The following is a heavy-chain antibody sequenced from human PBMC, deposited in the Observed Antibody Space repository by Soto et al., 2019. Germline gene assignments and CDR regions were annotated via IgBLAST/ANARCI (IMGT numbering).Heavy chain of an antibody. V-gene: IGHV3-33*01. D-gene: IGHD2-2*01. CDR1: GFAFGSNG. CDR2: IWADGSQQ. CDR3: ARDDQGWFDP. Sequence: QAQLVESGGGVAQPGGSLRFSCEAPGFAFGSNGIHWVRQAPGKGLGWVEVIWADGSQQYYADSVKGRFTISRDDSKNTVSLQMTHLRAEDTAVYFCARDDQGWFDPWGQGTLVTVSS. J-gene: IGHJ5*02.